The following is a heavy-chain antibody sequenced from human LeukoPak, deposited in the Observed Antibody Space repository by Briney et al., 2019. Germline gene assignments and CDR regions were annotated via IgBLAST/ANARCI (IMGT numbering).Heavy chain of an antibody. D-gene: IGHD3-10*01. CDR2: INPNSGGT. Sequence: ASVKVSCTASGYTFTGYYMHWVRQAPGQGLEWMGWINPNSGGTNYAQKFQGRVTMTRDTSISTTYMDLGSLGSDDTAVYYCARDGEYGTGSYYRGCFDYWGQGTLVTVSS. CDR3: ARDGEYGTGSYYRGCFDY. V-gene: IGHV1-2*02. CDR1: GYTFTGYY. J-gene: IGHJ4*02.